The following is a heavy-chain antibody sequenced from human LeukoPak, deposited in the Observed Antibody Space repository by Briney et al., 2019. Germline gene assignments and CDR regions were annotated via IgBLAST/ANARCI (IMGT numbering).Heavy chain of an antibody. Sequence: SETLSLTCTVSDGSMRSRSSGYHWGWIRQPPGKGLEWIGTIDHSGNTYNNPSLKSRVTISVATSKNQFSLKLRSVTAADTAVYYCAKTFYYGSGSPFDDWGQGTLVTVSS. CDR3: AKTFYYGSGSPFDD. V-gene: IGHV4-39*01. CDR1: DGSMRSRSSGYH. D-gene: IGHD3-10*01. J-gene: IGHJ4*02. CDR2: IDHSGNT.